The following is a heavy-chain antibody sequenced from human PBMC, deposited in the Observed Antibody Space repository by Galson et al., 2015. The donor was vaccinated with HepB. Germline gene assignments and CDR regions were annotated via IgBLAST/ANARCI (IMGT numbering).Heavy chain of an antibody. D-gene: IGHD5-18*01. J-gene: IGHJ6*02. V-gene: IGHV3-21*01. CDR3: ARDNTAMVYYYYGMDV. CDR1: GFTFSSYS. Sequence: SLRLSCAASGFTFSSYSMNWVRQAPGKGLEWVSSISSSSSYIYYADSVKGRFTISRDNAKNSLYLQMNSLRAEDTAVYYCARDNTAMVYYYYGMDVWGQGTTVTVSS. CDR2: ISSSSSYI.